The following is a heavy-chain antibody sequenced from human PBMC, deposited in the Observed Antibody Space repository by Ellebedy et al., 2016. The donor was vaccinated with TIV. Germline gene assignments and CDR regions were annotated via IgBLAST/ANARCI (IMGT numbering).Heavy chain of an antibody. CDR2: ISHDEGDK. V-gene: IGHV3-30*03. D-gene: IGHD6-19*01. J-gene: IGHJ4*02. CDR3: AREANSSGRAGTFDY. Sequence: PGGSLRLSCAVSGFPLSSSVMHWVRQAPGKGLEWVALISHDEGDKQYADSVRGRATLSRDLSKNTVYLHMDSLREDDTAVYYCAREANSSGRAGTFDYWGQGTLVTVSS. CDR1: GFPLSSSV.